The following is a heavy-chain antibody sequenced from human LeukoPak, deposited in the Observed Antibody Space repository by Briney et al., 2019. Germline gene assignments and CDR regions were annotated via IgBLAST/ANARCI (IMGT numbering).Heavy chain of an antibody. CDR2: VSPNSGGT. Sequence: GASVTVSCKASGYTFTDYFIHWVRQAPGQGLEGMGWVSPNSGGTKYAQKFQVRVTMTRDTSISAAYLELSRLTSDDTALYYCARNYGGSSKYFDYWGQGTLVTVSS. D-gene: IGHD4-23*01. V-gene: IGHV1-2*02. CDR1: GYTFTDYF. CDR3: ARNYGGSSKYFDY. J-gene: IGHJ4*02.